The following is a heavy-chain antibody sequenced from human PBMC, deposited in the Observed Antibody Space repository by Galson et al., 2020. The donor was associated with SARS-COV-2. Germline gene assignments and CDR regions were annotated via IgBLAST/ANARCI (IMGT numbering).Heavy chain of an antibody. J-gene: IGHJ6*02. CDR2: INTNTGNP. V-gene: IGHV7-4-1*02. CDR1: GYTFTSYA. CDR3: ARLYYYDSSGYYYALVYYYYGMDV. D-gene: IGHD3-22*01. Sequence: ASVKVSCKASGYTFTSYAMNWVRQAPGQGLEWMGWINTNTGNPTYAQGFTGRFVFSLDTSVSTAYLQISSLKAEDTAVYYCARLYYYDSSGYYYALVYYYYGMDVWGQGTTVTVSS.